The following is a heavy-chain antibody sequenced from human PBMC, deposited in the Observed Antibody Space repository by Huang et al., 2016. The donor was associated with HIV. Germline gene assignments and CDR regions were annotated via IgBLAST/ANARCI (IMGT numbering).Heavy chain of an antibody. V-gene: IGHV3-9*01. D-gene: IGHD3-16*01. CDR2: INGKSGNI. J-gene: IGHJ3*01. Sequence: EVQLVESGGGLVRPGRSLRLSCAASGFTFDDCAMHWGRQTPGKGLEWVSGINGKSGNIAYADSVRGRFTISRDNAKNSLYLQMNSLRPEDTALYYCAKDWGYDFGAFDFWGRGTMVTVSS. CDR1: GFTFDDCA. CDR3: AKDWGYDFGAFDF.